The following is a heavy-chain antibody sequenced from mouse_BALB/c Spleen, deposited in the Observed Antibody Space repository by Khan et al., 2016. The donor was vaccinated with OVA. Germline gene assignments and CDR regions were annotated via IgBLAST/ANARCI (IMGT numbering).Heavy chain of an antibody. V-gene: IGHV9-3-1*01. CDR1: GYTFTNYG. CDR2: INTYTGEP. Sequence: QVQLQQSGPELKKPGETVKISCKASGYTFTNYGMNWVKQAPRKGLKWMGWINTYTGEPTYADAFKGRFAISLETSASTAYLQINNLKNEDTATYFCARSNSYWYFDVWGAGTTVTVSA. J-gene: IGHJ1*01. CDR3: ARSNSYWYFDV. D-gene: IGHD4-1*02.